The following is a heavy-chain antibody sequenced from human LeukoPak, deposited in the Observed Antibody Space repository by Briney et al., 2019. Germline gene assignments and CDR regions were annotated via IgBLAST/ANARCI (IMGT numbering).Heavy chain of an antibody. CDR1: GFTFSSYW. V-gene: IGHV3-7*01. CDR2: IKQDGSEK. Sequence: HPGGSLRLSCAASGFTFSSYWMSWVRQAPGKGLEWVANIKQDGSEKYYVDSVKGRFTISRDNAKNSLYLQMNSLRAEDTAVYYCASAVDIVARRHDAFDIWGQGTMVTVSS. CDR3: ASAVDIVARRHDAFDI. J-gene: IGHJ3*02. D-gene: IGHD5-12*01.